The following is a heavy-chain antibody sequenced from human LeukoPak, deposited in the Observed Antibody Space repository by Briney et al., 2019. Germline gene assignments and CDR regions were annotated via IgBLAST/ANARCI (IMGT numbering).Heavy chain of an antibody. Sequence: GGSLRLSCAASGLAFDTYSMTWVRQAPGKGLESVSSISSWSSFIYSADSVTGRFTISRDNAKNSLYLQMNSLRAEDTAVYYCARAGSTNSWFDPWGQGTLVIVSS. V-gene: IGHV3-21*01. D-gene: IGHD2-2*01. CDR3: ARAGSTNSWFDP. J-gene: IGHJ5*02. CDR2: ISSWSSFI. CDR1: GLAFDTYS.